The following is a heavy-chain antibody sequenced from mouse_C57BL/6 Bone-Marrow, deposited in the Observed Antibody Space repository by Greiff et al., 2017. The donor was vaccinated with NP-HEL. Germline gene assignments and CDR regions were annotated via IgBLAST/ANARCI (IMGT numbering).Heavy chain of an antibody. CDR3: ASKDAMDY. CDR2: INPGSGGT. Sequence: QVQLQQSGAELVRPGTSVKVSCKASGYAFTNYLIEWVKQRPGQGLEWIGVINPGSGGTNYNEKFKGKAKLTADKSSSTAYMQLSSLTAEDSAVYFCASKDAMDYWGQGTSVTVSS. J-gene: IGHJ4*01. V-gene: IGHV1-54*01. CDR1: GYAFTNYL.